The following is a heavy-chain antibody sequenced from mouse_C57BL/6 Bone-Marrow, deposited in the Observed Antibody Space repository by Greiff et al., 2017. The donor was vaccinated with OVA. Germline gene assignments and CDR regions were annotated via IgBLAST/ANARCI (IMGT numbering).Heavy chain of an antibody. CDR1: GYTFTDYY. CDR2: INPYNGGT. Sequence: EVQLQQSGPELVKPGASVKISCKASGYTFTDYYMNWVKQSHGKSLEWIGVINPYNGGTSYNQKFKGKATLTVDKSSSTAYMELNSLTSEDSAVYYCARYVRSGLFDYWGQGTTLTVSS. CDR3: ARYVRSGLFDY. J-gene: IGHJ2*01. D-gene: IGHD3-2*02. V-gene: IGHV1-19*01.